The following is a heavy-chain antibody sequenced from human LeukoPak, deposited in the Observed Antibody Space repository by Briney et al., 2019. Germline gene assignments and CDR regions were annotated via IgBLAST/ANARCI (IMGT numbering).Heavy chain of an antibody. CDR2: IHSSGST. Sequence: KPSETLSLTCTVSGFSITTYYWSWIRQSPGNGLECIGQIHSSGSTTYNPSLKSRVTISVDTSKNQFSLHLSSVTAADTAVYYCARDIREVGESHYFDYWGQGTLVTVTS. CDR3: ARDIREVGESHYFDY. CDR1: GFSITTYY. J-gene: IGHJ4*02. V-gene: IGHV4-59*01. D-gene: IGHD1-26*01.